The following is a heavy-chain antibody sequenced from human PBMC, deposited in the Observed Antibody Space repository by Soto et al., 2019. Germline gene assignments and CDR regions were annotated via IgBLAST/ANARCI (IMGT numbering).Heavy chain of an antibody. V-gene: IGHV4-59*01. CDR3: ASYRGALYFES. Sequence: PSETLSLTCSVSGRSMSSNYWIWIRQSPDKGLEWLGYVFYGGTDYNPSLGGRVSMSVETSKSQVSLKLTSVTVADTAVYYCASYRGALYFESWGPGILVTVSS. J-gene: IGHJ4*02. D-gene: IGHD3-16*01. CDR1: GRSMSSNY. CDR2: VFYGGT.